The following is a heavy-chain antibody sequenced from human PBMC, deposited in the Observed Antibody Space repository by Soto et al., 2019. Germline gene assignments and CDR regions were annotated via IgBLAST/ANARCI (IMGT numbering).Heavy chain of an antibody. CDR1: GGSISGYY. CDR2: MYKTGST. D-gene: IGHD2-21*02. Sequence: SETLSLTCTVSGGSISGYYWSWIRQPPGKGLEWIGYMYKTGSTVYNPSFKSRVTISVDTSKNQFSLKLNSETAADTAVYYCARDLWGYCGTDCYPLDVWGQGTTVTVS. V-gene: IGHV4-59*01. CDR3: ARDLWGYCGTDCYPLDV. J-gene: IGHJ6*02.